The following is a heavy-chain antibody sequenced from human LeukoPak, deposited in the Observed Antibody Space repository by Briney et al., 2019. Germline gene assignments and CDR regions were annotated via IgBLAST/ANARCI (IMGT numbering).Heavy chain of an antibody. CDR3: AKAEVVPAAIDY. D-gene: IGHD2-2*01. CDR1: GFAVSRNY. V-gene: IGHV3-53*01. Sequence: GGSLRLSCAASGFAVSRNYMSWVRQAPGKGLEWVSFIYSSGRTYYADSVQGRFTVSRDNSKNTLYLQMNSLRAEDTAVYYCAKAEVVPAAIDYWGQGTLVTVSS. J-gene: IGHJ4*02. CDR2: IYSSGRT.